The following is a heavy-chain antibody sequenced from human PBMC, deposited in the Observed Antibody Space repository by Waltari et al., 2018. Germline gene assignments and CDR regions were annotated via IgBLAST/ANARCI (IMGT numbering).Heavy chain of an antibody. CDR3: ARDLRQWLARNYFDY. J-gene: IGHJ4*02. V-gene: IGHV3-21*01. CDR1: GFTFSSYS. D-gene: IGHD6-19*01. Sequence: EVQLVESGGGLVKPGGSLRLSCAASGFTFSSYSMNWVRQAPGKGLEGVASISSSSSYIYYADSVKGRFTISRDNAKNSLYLQMNSLRAEDTAVYYCARDLRQWLARNYFDYWGQGTLVTVSS. CDR2: ISSSSSYI.